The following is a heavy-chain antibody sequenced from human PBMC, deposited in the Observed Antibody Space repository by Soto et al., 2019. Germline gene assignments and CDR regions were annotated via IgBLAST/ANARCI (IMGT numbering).Heavy chain of an antibody. J-gene: IGHJ1*01. CDR3: AKDFLLLWFGESTQYFQH. D-gene: IGHD3-10*01. CDR2: ISGSGGST. Sequence: PGGSLRLSCAASGFTFSSYAMSWVRQAPGKGLEWVSAISGSGGSTYYADSVKGRFTISRDNSKNTLYLQMNSLRAEDTAVYYCAKDFLLLWFGESTQYFQHWGQGTLVTVSS. V-gene: IGHV3-23*01. CDR1: GFTFSSYA.